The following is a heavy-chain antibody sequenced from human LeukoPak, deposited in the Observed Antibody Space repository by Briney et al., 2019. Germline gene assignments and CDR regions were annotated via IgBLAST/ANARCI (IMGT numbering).Heavy chain of an antibody. CDR3: ASLGWSSNAFDI. V-gene: IGHV3-66*01. D-gene: IGHD6-19*01. J-gene: IGHJ3*02. CDR1: GFTFSSYS. CDR2: IYSGGST. Sequence: GGSLRLSCAASGFTFSSYSMNWVRQAPGKGLEWVSVIYSGGSTYYTDSVKGRFTISIDNSKNTLYLQMNSLRAEDTAVYYCASLGWSSNAFDIWGQGTMVTVSS.